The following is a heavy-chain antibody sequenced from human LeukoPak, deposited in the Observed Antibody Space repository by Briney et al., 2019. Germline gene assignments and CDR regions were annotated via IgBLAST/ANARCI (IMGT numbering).Heavy chain of an antibody. J-gene: IGHJ4*02. D-gene: IGHD3-3*01. V-gene: IGHV3-23*01. Sequence: LSLTCTVSGGSISSGGYYWSWVRQAPGKGLEWVSATSGSGGSTYYADSVKGRFTISRDNSKNTLYLQMNSLRAEDTAVYYCAKDPLTIFGVVDVSYWGQGTLVTVSS. CDR2: TSGSGGST. CDR3: AKDPLTIFGVVDVSY. CDR1: GGSISSGGYY.